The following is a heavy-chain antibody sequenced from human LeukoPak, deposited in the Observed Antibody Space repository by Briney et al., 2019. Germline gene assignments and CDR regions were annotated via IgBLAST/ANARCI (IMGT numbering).Heavy chain of an antibody. Sequence: SETLSLTCAVYGGSFSGYYWSWIRQPPGKGLEWIGEINHSGSTNYNPSPKSRVTISVDTSKNQFSLKLSSVTAADTAVYYCASSSGSYYTTFDYWGQGTLVTVSS. D-gene: IGHD3-10*01. CDR2: INHSGST. CDR1: GGSFSGYY. J-gene: IGHJ4*02. CDR3: ASSSGSYYTTFDY. V-gene: IGHV4-34*01.